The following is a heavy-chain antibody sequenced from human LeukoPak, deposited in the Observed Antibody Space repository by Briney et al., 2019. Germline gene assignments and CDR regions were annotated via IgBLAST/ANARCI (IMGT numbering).Heavy chain of an antibody. Sequence: SETLSLTCTVSGGSISSYYWSWIRQPPGKGLEWIGYIYYSGSTNYNPSLKSRVTISVDTSKNQFSLKLSSVTAADTAVYYCARGPDYGGNRGAFDIWGQGTMVTVSS. D-gene: IGHD4-23*01. CDR1: GGSISSYY. V-gene: IGHV4-59*01. CDR3: ARGPDYGGNRGAFDI. J-gene: IGHJ3*02. CDR2: IYYSGST.